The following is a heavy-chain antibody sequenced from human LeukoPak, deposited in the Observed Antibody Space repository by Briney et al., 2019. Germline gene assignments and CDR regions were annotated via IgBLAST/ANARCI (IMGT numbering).Heavy chain of an antibody. CDR1: GYTFTGYY. Sequence: ASVKVSCKASGYTFTGYYMHWVRQAPGQELEWMGRINPNSGGTNYAQKFQGRVTMTRDTSISTAYMELSRLRSDDTAVYYCALYYYDSSGYYNFDYWGQGTLVTVSS. CDR3: ALYYYDSSGYYNFDY. V-gene: IGHV1-2*06. J-gene: IGHJ4*02. CDR2: INPNSGGT. D-gene: IGHD3-22*01.